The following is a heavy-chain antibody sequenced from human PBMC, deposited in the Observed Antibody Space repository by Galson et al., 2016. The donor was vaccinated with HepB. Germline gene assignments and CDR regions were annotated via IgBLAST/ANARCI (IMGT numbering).Heavy chain of an antibody. CDR3: IRRGASDGKGDTVDN. D-gene: IGHD1-26*01. Sequence: SLRLSCAASGFTFSDSAMHWVRQASGKGLEWVGRIRSKANTYATAYAASVKGRFTISRDDSKNTAYLQMNSLKTEDTAVYYCIRRGASDGKGDTVDNWGQGTLVTVSS. J-gene: IGHJ4*02. CDR2: IRSKANTYAT. V-gene: IGHV3-73*01. CDR1: GFTFSDSA.